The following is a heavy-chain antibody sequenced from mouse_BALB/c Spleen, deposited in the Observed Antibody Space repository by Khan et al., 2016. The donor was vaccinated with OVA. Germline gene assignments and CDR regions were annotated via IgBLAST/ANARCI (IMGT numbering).Heavy chain of an antibody. CDR3: ARISGGDFDY. CDR1: GYSITSDYA. D-gene: IGHD4-1*01. Sequence: EVELVESGPGLVKPSQSLSLTCTVTGYSITSDYAWNWIRQFPGNELEWMGFISYSGNTNYNPSLKSRISITRDTSENQFFLQLNSVTTEDTATDYCARISGGDFDYWGQGTTLTVSS. CDR2: ISYSGNT. V-gene: IGHV3-2*02. J-gene: IGHJ2*01.